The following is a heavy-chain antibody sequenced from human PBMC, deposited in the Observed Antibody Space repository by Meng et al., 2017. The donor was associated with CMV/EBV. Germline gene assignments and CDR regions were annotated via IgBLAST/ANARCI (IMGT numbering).Heavy chain of an antibody. CDR2: ISYDGSNK. CDR3: ARKDIRVFGVVTINAFDY. CDR1: GFTFSSYA. Sequence: GESLKISCAASGFTFSSYAMHWVRQAPGKGLEWVAVISYDGSNKYYADSVKGRFTISRDNSKNTLYLQMNSLRAEDTAVYYCARKDIRVFGVVTINAFDYWGQGTLVTVSS. V-gene: IGHV3-30-3*01. D-gene: IGHD3-3*01. J-gene: IGHJ4*02.